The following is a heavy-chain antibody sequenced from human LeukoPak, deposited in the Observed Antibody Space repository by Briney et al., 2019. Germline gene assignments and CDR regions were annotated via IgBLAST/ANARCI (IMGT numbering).Heavy chain of an antibody. CDR1: GFTFSSYA. D-gene: IGHD3-9*01. CDR2: ISYDGSNK. V-gene: IGHV3-30-3*01. J-gene: IGHJ5*02. CDR3: ARSGGNYFDWLLYVNWFDP. Sequence: GRSLRLSCAASGFTFSSYAMHWVRQAPGKGLEWVAVISYDGSNKYYADSVKGRFTISRDNSKNTLYLQMNSLRAEDTAVYYCARSGGNYFDWLLYVNWFDPRGQGTLVTVSS.